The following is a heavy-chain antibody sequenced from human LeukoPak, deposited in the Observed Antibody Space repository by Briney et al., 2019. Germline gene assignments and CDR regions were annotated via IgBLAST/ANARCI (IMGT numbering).Heavy chain of an antibody. D-gene: IGHD5-18*01. CDR1: GYIFTSHY. CDR3: AREPPSQSTVVDTPT. Sequence: ASVKVSCKASGYIFTSHYMQWVRQAPGQGLEWMGIINPSGGSTNYAQKFQGRVTMTRDTSTSTVYMELSSLRSEDTAVYYCAREPPSQSTVVDTPTWGQGTQVTVSS. V-gene: IGHV1-46*01. CDR2: INPSGGST. J-gene: IGHJ5*02.